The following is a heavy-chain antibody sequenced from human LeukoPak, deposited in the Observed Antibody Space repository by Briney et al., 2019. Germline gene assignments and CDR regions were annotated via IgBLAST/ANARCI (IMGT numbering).Heavy chain of an antibody. CDR1: GYTFTGYY. CDR3: ASSIAVAGSDGNYYYYGMDV. Sequence: ASVEVSCKASGYTFTGYYMHWVRQAPGQGLEWMGWINPNSGGTNYAQKFQGWVTMTRDTSISTAYMELSRLRSDDTAVYYCASSIAVAGSDGNYYYYGMDVWGQGTTVTVSS. CDR2: INPNSGGT. J-gene: IGHJ6*02. D-gene: IGHD6-19*01. V-gene: IGHV1-2*04.